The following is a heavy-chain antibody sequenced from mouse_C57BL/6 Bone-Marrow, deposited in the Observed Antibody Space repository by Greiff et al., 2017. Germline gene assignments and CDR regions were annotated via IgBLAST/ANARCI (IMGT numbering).Heavy chain of an antibody. D-gene: IGHD2-1*01. CDR3: ARELWYEDY. CDR1: GFTFSSYA. V-gene: IGHV5-4*01. Sequence: EVKLMESGGGLVKPGGSLKLSCAASGFTFSSYAMSWVRQTPEKRLEWVATISDGGSYTYYPDNVKGRFTISRDNAKNNLYLQMSHLKSEDTAMYYCARELWYEDYWGQGTTLTVSS. CDR2: ISDGGSYT. J-gene: IGHJ2*01.